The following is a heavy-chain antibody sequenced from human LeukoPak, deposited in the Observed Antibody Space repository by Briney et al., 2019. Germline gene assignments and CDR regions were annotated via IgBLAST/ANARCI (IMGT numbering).Heavy chain of an antibody. V-gene: IGHV4-34*01. CDR3: ARGPASGSNFAWFDP. J-gene: IGHJ5*02. D-gene: IGHD3-10*01. Sequence: SETLSLTCAVYGGSLSNCYWSWIRQPPGKGLEWIGEINHSGSTNYNPSLKSRVTISVDMSKNQFSLELSYVTAADTAVYYCARGPASGSNFAWFDPWGQGTLVTVSS. CDR2: INHSGST. CDR1: GGSLSNCY.